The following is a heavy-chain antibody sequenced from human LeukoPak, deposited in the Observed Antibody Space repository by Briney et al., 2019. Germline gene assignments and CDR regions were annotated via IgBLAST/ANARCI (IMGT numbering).Heavy chain of an antibody. CDR1: GYGFTTCW. CDR3: ARLRWAAGDGYYFDY. CDR2: INPGNSDT. D-gene: IGHD6-13*01. V-gene: IGHV5-51*01. Sequence: GESLKISCKGSGYGFTTCWIGWVRQMPGKGLEWMGVINPGNSDTRYSPSFQGQVTISADKSITTAYLQWSSLKASDTAMYYCARLRWAAGDGYYFDYWGQGTPVTVSS. J-gene: IGHJ4*02.